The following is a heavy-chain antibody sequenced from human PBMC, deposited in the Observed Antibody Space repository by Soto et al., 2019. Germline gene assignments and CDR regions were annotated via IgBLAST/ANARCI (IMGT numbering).Heavy chain of an antibody. CDR3: ARGGKMATNNWFDP. CDR2: IYYSGST. V-gene: IGHV4-59*01. CDR1: GGSISRYY. J-gene: IGHJ5*02. Sequence: SETLSLTCTVSGGSISRYYWSWIRQPPGKGLEWIGYIYYSGSTNYNPSLKSRVTISVDTSKNQFSLKLSSVTAADTAVYYCARGGKMATNNWFDPWGQGTLVTVSS. D-gene: IGHD5-12*01.